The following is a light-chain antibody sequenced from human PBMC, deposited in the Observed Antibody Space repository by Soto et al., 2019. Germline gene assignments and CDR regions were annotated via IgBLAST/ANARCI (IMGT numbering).Light chain of an antibody. CDR2: DVS. J-gene: IGLJ1*01. CDR3: SSYTSTPTYV. V-gene: IGLV2-14*03. Sequence: QSALTQPASVSGSPGQSITISCTGTSSDIGDNNYVSWYQQHPGKAPKLIIYDVSDRLSGVSNRFSGSKSGNTASLTISGLQAEDEADYYCSSYTSTPTYVFGPGTKVTVL. CDR1: SSDIGDNNY.